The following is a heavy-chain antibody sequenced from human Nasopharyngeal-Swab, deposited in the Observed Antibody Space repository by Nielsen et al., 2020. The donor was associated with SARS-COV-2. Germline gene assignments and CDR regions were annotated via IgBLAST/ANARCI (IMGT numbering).Heavy chain of an antibody. CDR1: GFIFSDSA. V-gene: IGHV3-73*01. Sequence: GGSLRLSCAASGFIFSDSAIHWVRQASGKGLEWVGRVRSKGNNYATAYSAPVKGRFIIFRDDPTNTAYLQMNSLKTEDTAMYYCTRCGGGCYSGRDYWGQGTLVTVSS. CDR2: VRSKGNNYAT. J-gene: IGHJ4*02. CDR3: TRCGGGCYSGRDY. D-gene: IGHD2-15*01.